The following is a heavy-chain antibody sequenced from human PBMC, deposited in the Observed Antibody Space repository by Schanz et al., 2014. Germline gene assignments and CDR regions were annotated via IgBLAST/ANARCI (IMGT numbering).Heavy chain of an antibody. CDR1: GFTASSDH. CDR3: ARDGNYYGSRNYYKTPYYFDY. V-gene: IGHV3-66*01. J-gene: IGHJ4*02. D-gene: IGHD3-10*01. Sequence: EVQLVESGGGFVQPGGSLGLSCVVSGFTASSDHMSWVRQAPGKGLEWASPIYASGATYYADSVKRRFTISRDISKNTLHLQVTSLRAEDTAIYYCARDGNYYGSRNYYKTPYYFDYWGQGTLVTVSS. CDR2: IYASGAT.